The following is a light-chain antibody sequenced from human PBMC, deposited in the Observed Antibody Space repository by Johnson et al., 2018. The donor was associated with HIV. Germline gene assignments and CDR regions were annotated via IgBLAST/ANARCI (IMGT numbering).Light chain of an antibody. CDR3: GTWDSSLSLLYV. V-gene: IGLV1-51*01. J-gene: IGLJ1*01. Sequence: QSVLTQPPSVSAAPGQKVTISCSGSSSNIGNNYVSWYQQLPGTAPKLLIYDNNKRPSGIPDRFSGSKSGTSATLGITGLQTGGEADYYCGTWDSSLSLLYVFGTGTKVTVL. CDR2: DNN. CDR1: SSNIGNNY.